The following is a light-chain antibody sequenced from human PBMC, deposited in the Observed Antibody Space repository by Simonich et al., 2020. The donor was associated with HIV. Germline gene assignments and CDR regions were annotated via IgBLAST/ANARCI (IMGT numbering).Light chain of an antibody. CDR3: QQYGSSPLT. Sequence: EIVLTQSPATLALSPGQRGTLSCRARQSGGRYLAWYQQKRGQAPRLLIYGASSRPPGIPDRCTGSGSGTDFTLTISSLEPEDFAVYYCQQYGSSPLTFGGGTKVEIK. J-gene: IGKJ4*01. V-gene: IGKV3-20*01. CDR1: QSGGRY. CDR2: GAS.